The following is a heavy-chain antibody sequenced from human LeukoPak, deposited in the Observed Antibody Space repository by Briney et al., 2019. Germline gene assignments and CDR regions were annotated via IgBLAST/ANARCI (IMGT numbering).Heavy chain of an antibody. CDR1: GFTFSRYA. V-gene: IGHV3-30-3*01. Sequence: GGSLRLSCAASGFTFSRYAMHWVRQAPGKGLEWVAVISYDGSNEYYEDSVKGRFTISRDSSENTLYLHMNSLRVEDTAVYYCARVGYYSSGPFSYFDYWGQGTLVTVSS. D-gene: IGHD3-10*01. CDR3: ARVGYYSSGPFSYFDY. J-gene: IGHJ4*02. CDR2: ISYDGSNE.